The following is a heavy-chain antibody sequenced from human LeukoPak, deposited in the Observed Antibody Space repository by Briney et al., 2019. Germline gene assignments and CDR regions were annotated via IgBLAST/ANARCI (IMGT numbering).Heavy chain of an antibody. Sequence: ASVKVSCKASGYTFTSYGISWVRQAPGQGLEWMGIINPSGGSTSYAQKFQGRVTMTRDTSTSTVYMELSSLRSEDTAVYYCARGLITGTTGYWGQGTLVTVSS. D-gene: IGHD1-20*01. CDR3: ARGLITGTTGY. V-gene: IGHV1-46*01. CDR1: GYTFTSYG. J-gene: IGHJ4*02. CDR2: INPSGGST.